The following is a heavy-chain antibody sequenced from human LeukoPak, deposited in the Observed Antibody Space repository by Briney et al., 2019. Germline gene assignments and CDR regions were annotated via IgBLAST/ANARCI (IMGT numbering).Heavy chain of an antibody. D-gene: IGHD3-22*01. Sequence: SETLSLTCAVSGYSIISGYYWGWIRQPPGKGLEWIGSIYHSGSTYYNPSLKSRVTISVDTSKNQFSLKLSSVTAADTAVYYCARVQSITMIVVVAENDFDYWGQGTLVTVSS. CDR3: ARVQSITMIVVVAENDFDY. CDR2: IYHSGST. J-gene: IGHJ4*02. V-gene: IGHV4-38-2*01. CDR1: GYSIISGYY.